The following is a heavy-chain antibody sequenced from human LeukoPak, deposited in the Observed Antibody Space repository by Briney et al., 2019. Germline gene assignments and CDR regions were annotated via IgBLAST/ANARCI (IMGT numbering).Heavy chain of an antibody. Sequence: PGGSLRLSCAASGFTFDDYGMSWVRHAPGKGLEWVSGINWNGGSTVYADSVKGRFTISRDNAKNSLYLQMNSLRAEDTAVYYCARGVLGTTVTPLFDYWGQGTLVTVSS. V-gene: IGHV3-20*04. J-gene: IGHJ4*02. CDR1: GFTFDDYG. D-gene: IGHD4-17*01. CDR3: ARGVLGTTVTPLFDY. CDR2: INWNGGST.